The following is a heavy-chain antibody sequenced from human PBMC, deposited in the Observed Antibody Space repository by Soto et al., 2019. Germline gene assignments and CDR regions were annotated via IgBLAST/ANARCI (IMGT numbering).Heavy chain of an antibody. Sequence: QVQLVQSGAEVKKPGSSVKVSCKASGGTFSSYTISWVRQAPGQGLEWMGRIIPILGIANYAQKFQGRVTITADKSTSTAYMELSSLRSEDTAVYYGARVSPLDGSGLDYWGQGTLVTVSS. CDR3: ARVSPLDGSGLDY. J-gene: IGHJ4*02. CDR2: IIPILGIA. V-gene: IGHV1-69*02. D-gene: IGHD3-10*01. CDR1: GGTFSSYT.